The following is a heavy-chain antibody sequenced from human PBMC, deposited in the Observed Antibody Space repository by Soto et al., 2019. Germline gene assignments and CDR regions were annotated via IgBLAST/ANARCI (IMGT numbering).Heavy chain of an antibody. Sequence: GGSLRLSCVGSGFIFSNNGMHWVRQTPGKGLEWVAFMSYDGSDTFYADSVKGRFTISRASSKNTLFLHMSNLRAEDTAMYYSAIVREVEAALDHGGQGTLVAVSS. D-gene: IGHD3-10*02. J-gene: IGHJ4*02. CDR2: MSYDGSDT. CDR3: AIVREVEAALDH. CDR1: GFIFSNNG. V-gene: IGHV3-30*02.